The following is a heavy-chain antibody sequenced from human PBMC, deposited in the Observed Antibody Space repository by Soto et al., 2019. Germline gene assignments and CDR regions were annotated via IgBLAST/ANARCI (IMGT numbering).Heavy chain of an antibody. CDR1: GYTFTSYG. D-gene: IGHD3-10*01. CDR3: ARDTSRGEYDY. V-gene: IGHV1-18*01. Sequence: QVQLVQSGAEVKKPGASVKVSCKASGYTFTSYGISWVRQAPGQGLERMGWINVYNGNKNYAQKLQGRVTMTTDTSTSTAYLDLRSLRSDDTAVYFCARDTSRGEYDYWGQGTLVSVSS. J-gene: IGHJ4*02. CDR2: INVYNGNK.